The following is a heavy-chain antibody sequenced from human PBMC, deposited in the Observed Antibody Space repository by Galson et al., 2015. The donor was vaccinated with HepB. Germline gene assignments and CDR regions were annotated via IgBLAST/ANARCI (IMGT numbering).Heavy chain of an antibody. Sequence: SLRLSCAASGFNFRNFGMHWVRQTPDKGLEWVAVMSHDDGSFKDYRDSVKGRFTISRDNYRDTLYLQMDSLRIEDTAIYHCARDISTNLYRSLQDWGPGTLVSVSS. CDR1: GFNFRNFG. D-gene: IGHD2-8*02. J-gene: IGHJ1*01. CDR3: ARDISTNLYRSLQD. CDR2: MSHDDGSFK. V-gene: IGHV3-30*04.